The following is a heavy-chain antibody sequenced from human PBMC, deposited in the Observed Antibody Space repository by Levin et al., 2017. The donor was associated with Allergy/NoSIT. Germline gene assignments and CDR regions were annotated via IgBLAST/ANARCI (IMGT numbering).Heavy chain of an antibody. CDR3: AREMVAYGDKVYYYDYGMDG. V-gene: IGHV1-18*01. CDR2: ISAYNGNT. CDR1: GYTFTSYG. J-gene: IGHJ6*02. D-gene: IGHD2-15*01. Sequence: ASVKVSCKASGYTFTSYGISWVRQAPGQGLEWMGWISAYNGNTNYAQKLQGRVTMTTDTSTSTAYMELRSLRSDDTAVYYCAREMVAYGDKVYYYDYGMDGWGQGTTVTVSS.